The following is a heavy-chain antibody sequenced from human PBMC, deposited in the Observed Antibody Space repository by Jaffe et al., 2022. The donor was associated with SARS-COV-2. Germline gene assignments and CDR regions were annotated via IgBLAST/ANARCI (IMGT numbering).Heavy chain of an antibody. CDR3: AKAAVEVAEGWYYFDY. J-gene: IGHJ4*02. Sequence: QVQLVQSGGGVVQPGRSLRLSCAASGFTLRTYGMHWVRQAPGKGMEWVAVISYDGNNIYYADSVKGRFTISRDNSKNTLFLQMDSLRAEDTAVYYCAKAAVEVAEGWYYFDYWGQGTLVTVSS. CDR2: ISYDGNNI. D-gene: IGHD6-19*01. V-gene: IGHV3-30*18. CDR1: GFTLRTYG.